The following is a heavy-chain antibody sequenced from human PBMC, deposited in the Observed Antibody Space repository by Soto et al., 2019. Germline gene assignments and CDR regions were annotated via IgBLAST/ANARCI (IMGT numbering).Heavy chain of an antibody. D-gene: IGHD2-21*01. V-gene: IGHV1-3*01. CDR2: ISSANT. CDR1: GYTFTSYA. CDR3: ARYSGAFSLDY. J-gene: IGHJ4*02. Sequence: ASVKVSCKASGYTFTSYAMHWVRQAPGQGLEWMGWISSANTKYSQKFQGRLTITRDTSATTAYMELSSLRSEDTAVYYCARYSGAFSLDYWGQGXLVTVYS.